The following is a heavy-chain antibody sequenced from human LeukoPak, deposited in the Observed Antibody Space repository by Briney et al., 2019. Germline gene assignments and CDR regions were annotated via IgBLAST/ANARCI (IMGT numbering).Heavy chain of an antibody. CDR2: IYYSGST. CDR3: ARVNYDFWSGYLYYYYMDV. CDR1: GGSISSSSYY. J-gene: IGHJ6*03. D-gene: IGHD3-3*01. V-gene: IGHV4-39*07. Sequence: PSETLSLTCTVSGGSISSSSYYWGWIRQPPGKGLEWIGSIYYSGSTYYNPSLKSRVTISVDTSKNQFSLKLSSVTAADTAVYYCARVNYDFWSGYLYYYYMDVWGKGTTVTVSS.